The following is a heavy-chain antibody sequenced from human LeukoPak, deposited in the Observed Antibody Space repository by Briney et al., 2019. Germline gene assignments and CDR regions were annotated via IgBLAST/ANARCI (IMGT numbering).Heavy chain of an antibody. Sequence: GASVKVSCKASGYTFTGYYMHWVRQAPGQGLEWMGWINANSGGTNYAQKFQGRVTMTRDTHISTAYMELSRLRSDDTAVYYCAKTIRGVTTLDYWGQGTLVTVSS. CDR1: GYTFTGYY. J-gene: IGHJ4*02. V-gene: IGHV1-2*02. CDR3: AKTIRGVTTLDY. D-gene: IGHD3-10*01. CDR2: INANSGGT.